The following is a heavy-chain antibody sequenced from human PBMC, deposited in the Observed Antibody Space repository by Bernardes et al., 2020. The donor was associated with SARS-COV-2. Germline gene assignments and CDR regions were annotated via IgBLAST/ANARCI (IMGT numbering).Heavy chain of an antibody. CDR2: ISGIGGST. CDR3: AKDGDNGLCARCGIGYYFDY. V-gene: IGHV3-23*01. J-gene: IGHJ4*02. D-gene: IGHD2-8*01. CDR1: GFTFSSYA. Sequence: GGSLRLSCAASGFTFSSYAMSWVRQAPGKGLEWVSAISGIGGSTYYADSVKGRFTISRDNSKNTLYLQMNSLRAEDTAVYYCAKDGDNGLCARCGIGYYFDYWGQGTLVTVSS.